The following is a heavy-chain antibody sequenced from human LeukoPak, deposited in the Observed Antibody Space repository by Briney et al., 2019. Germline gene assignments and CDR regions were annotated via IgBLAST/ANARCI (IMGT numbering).Heavy chain of an antibody. J-gene: IGHJ4*02. V-gene: IGHV3-11*05. D-gene: IGHD6-19*01. Sequence: GGSLRLSCAASGFTFSDYYMSWIRQAPGKGLEWVSYISPSGRHTNYADSVKGRFTISRDNAKNSQYLQMNSLRAEDTAVYYCARDWDGSGWPIDYWGQGTLVTVSS. CDR3: ARDWDGSGWPIDY. CDR1: GFTFSDYY. CDR2: ISPSGRHT.